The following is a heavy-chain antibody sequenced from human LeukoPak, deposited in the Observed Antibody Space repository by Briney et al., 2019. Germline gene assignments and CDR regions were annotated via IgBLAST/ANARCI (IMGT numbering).Heavy chain of an antibody. Sequence: ASVKVSCKASGYTFTGYYMHWVRQAPGQGLEWMGWINPNSGGTNYAQKFQGRVTMTRDTSISTAYMELSRLRSEDTAVYYCARDYYDSSGYFLGTDIWGQGTMVTVSS. V-gene: IGHV1-2*02. CDR2: INPNSGGT. J-gene: IGHJ3*02. CDR1: GYTFTGYY. CDR3: ARDYYDSSGYFLGTDI. D-gene: IGHD3-22*01.